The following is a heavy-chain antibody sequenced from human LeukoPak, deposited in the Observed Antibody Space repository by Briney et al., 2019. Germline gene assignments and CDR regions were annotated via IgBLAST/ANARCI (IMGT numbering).Heavy chain of an antibody. D-gene: IGHD6-13*01. J-gene: IGHJ5*02. CDR3: AKDFSSSWFGTWFDP. Sequence: PGRSLRLSCTASGFTFDDYAMPWVRQAPGKGLEWVSGISWDGGSIAYADSVKGRFAISRDNVKNSLYLQMNSLRPEDTALYYCAKDFSSSWFGTWFDPWGQGTLVTVSS. V-gene: IGHV3-9*01. CDR1: GFTFDDYA. CDR2: ISWDGGSI.